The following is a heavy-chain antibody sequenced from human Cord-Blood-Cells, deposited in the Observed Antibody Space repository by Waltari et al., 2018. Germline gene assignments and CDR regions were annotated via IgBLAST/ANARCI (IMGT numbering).Heavy chain of an antibody. CDR1: GFTFSSYS. V-gene: IGHV3-21*01. D-gene: IGHD3-3*01. CDR3: ASSQYYDFWSGYYTSPKYFQH. Sequence: EVQLVESGGGLVKPGGSLRLSCAASGFTFSSYSMNWVRPAPGKGLEWVSSISSSSSYIYYADSVKGRFTISRDNAKNSLYLQMNSLRAEDTAVYYCASSQYYDFWSGYYTSPKYFQHWGQGTLVTVSS. J-gene: IGHJ1*01. CDR2: ISSSSSYI.